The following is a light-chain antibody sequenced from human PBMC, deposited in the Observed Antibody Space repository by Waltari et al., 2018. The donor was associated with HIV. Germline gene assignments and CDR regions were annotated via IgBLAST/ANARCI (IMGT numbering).Light chain of an antibody. J-gene: IGKJ3*01. CDR2: GAS. V-gene: IGKV3-20*01. Sequence: EIVFTQSPGTLSLSPGESATLSCRASQSVNNNYLAWYQQRPGQAPRLLIYGASSRATGIPDRFSGSESGTDFTLTISRLEPEDFAVYYCQQYATSPFTFGPGTKVDIK. CDR1: QSVNNNY. CDR3: QQYATSPFT.